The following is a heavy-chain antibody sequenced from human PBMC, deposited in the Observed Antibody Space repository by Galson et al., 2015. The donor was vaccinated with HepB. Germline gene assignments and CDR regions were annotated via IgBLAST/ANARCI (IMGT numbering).Heavy chain of an antibody. CDR1: GFSLSTSGVG. Sequence: PALVKPTQTLTLTCTFSGFSLSTSGVGVGWIRQPPGKALEWLALIYWNDDKRYSPSLKSRLTITKDTSKNQVVLTMTNMDPVDTATYYCAHRRMRGGEIGYDSSGYYHRPIHYFDYWGQGTLVTVSS. D-gene: IGHD3-22*01. CDR2: IYWNDDK. CDR3: AHRRMRGGEIGYDSSGYYHRPIHYFDY. V-gene: IGHV2-5*01. J-gene: IGHJ4*02.